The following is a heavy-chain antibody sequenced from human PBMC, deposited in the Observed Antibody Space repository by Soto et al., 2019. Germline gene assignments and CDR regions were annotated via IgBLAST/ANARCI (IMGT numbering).Heavy chain of an antibody. V-gene: IGHV1-69*01. CDR1: GGTFSSYA. J-gene: IGHJ4*02. D-gene: IGHD3-22*01. Sequence: QVQLVQSGAEVKKPGSSVKVSCKASGGTFSSYAISWVRQAPGQGLEWMGGIIPIFGTANYAQKFQGRVTITADESTSTAYMELSSLRSEDTAVYYCARGVYYYDSSGYPYYFDYWGQGTLVTVSS. CDR3: ARGVYYYDSSGYPYYFDY. CDR2: IIPIFGTA.